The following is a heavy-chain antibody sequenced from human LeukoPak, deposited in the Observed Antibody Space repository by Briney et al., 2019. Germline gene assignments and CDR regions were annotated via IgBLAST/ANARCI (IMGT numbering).Heavy chain of an antibody. V-gene: IGHV1-18*01. Sequence: ASVKVSCKASGFTFTSYGISWVRQAPGQGLEWMGWISAYNGNTNYAQKLQGRVTMTTDTSTSTVYMELSSLRSEDTAVYYCAREGNGDYALSYWGQGTLVTVSS. CDR3: AREGNGDYALSY. CDR2: ISAYNGNT. D-gene: IGHD4-17*01. J-gene: IGHJ4*02. CDR1: GFTFTSYG.